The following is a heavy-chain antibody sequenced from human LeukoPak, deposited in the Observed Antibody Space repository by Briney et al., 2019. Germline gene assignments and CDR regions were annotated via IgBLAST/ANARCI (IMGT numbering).Heavy chain of an antibody. Sequence: KSSETLSLTCTVSGGSISSYYWSWIRQPPGKGLEWIGYIYYSGSTNYNPSLKSRVTISVDTSKNQFSLKLSSVTAADTALYYCARVFGGNPNWFDPWGQGTLVTVSS. CDR3: ARVFGGNPNWFDP. D-gene: IGHD4-23*01. J-gene: IGHJ5*02. V-gene: IGHV4-59*01. CDR2: IYYSGST. CDR1: GGSISSYY.